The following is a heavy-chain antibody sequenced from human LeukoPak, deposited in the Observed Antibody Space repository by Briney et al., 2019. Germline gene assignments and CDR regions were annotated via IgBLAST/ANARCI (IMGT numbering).Heavy chain of an antibody. J-gene: IGHJ6*03. CDR1: GGSFSGYY. D-gene: IGHD3-9*01. V-gene: IGHV4-34*01. CDR2: INHSGST. Sequence: SETLSLTCAVYGGSFSGYYWSWIRQPPGKGLEWIGEINHSGSTNYNPSLKSRVTISVDTSKSQFSLKLSSVTAADTAVYYCARRNSYYDILTGYHYYMDVWGKGTTVTISS. CDR3: ARRNSYYDILTGYHYYMDV.